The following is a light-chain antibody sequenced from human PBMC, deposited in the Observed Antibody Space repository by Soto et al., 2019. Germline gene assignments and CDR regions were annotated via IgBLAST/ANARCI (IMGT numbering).Light chain of an antibody. CDR1: QDISSS. CDR3: QQYVDVPPT. J-gene: IGKJ3*01. CDR2: DAF. Sequence: DIQMTQSPSSLSASVGDRVTITCQSSQDISSSLNWYQQKPGKAPQLLIYDAFTLETGVPSRFSGSVSGPHFTFTLSSLQPEDVATYYCQQYVDVPPTFGPGNRVDLK. V-gene: IGKV1-33*01.